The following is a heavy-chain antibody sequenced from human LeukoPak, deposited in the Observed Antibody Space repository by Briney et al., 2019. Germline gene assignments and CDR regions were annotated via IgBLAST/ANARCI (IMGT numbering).Heavy chain of an antibody. J-gene: IGHJ6*02. V-gene: IGHV3-23*01. D-gene: IGHD2-2*02. Sequence: GGSLRLSCAASGFTFSSYAMTWVRQAPGKGLEWVSAISGSGGSTYYADSVKGRFTISRDNSKNTLYLQMNSLRAGDTAVYYCARYCSTTSCYTGYYYGMDVWGQGTTVTVSS. CDR2: ISGSGGST. CDR3: ARYCSTTSCYTGYYYGMDV. CDR1: GFTFSSYA.